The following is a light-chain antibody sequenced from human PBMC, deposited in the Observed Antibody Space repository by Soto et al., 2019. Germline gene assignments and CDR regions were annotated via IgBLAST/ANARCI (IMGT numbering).Light chain of an antibody. V-gene: IGKV3-11*01. J-gene: IGKJ4*01. CDR1: QSVGTS. Sequence: EIVLTQSPATLSLSPGERATLSCRTSQSVGTSLAWYQHKPGQPPSLLIYDSSNRATGIPARFSGSGSGTDFTLTISSLEPEDFAVYYCQPYNNWPLTFGGGTKVDIK. CDR2: DSS. CDR3: QPYNNWPLT.